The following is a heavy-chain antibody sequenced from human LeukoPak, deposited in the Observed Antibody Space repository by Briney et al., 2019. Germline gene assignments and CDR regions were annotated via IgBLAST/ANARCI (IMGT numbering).Heavy chain of an antibody. Sequence: GGSLRLSCAASGFTFSSYAMSWVRQAPGKGLEWVSAISGSGGSTYYADSVKGRFTISRDNSKNTLYLQMNSLRAEDTAVYYCARVGSSWYIYYYGMDVWGQGTTVTVSS. CDR1: GFTFSSYA. CDR3: ARVGSSWYIYYYGMDV. D-gene: IGHD6-13*01. CDR2: ISGSGGST. J-gene: IGHJ6*02. V-gene: IGHV3-23*01.